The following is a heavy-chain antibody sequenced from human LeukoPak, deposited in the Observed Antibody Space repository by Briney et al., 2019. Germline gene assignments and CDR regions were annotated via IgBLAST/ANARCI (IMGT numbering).Heavy chain of an antibody. D-gene: IGHD4-23*01. V-gene: IGHV4-31*03. CDR3: ARDYGGQYFDY. CDR2: IYYSGST. Sequence: SETLSLTCTVSGGSISSGGSYWSWIRQHPGKGLEWIGYIYYSGSTYYNPPLKSRVTISVDTSKNQFSLKLSSVTAADTAVYYCARDYGGQYFDYWGQGTLVTVSS. CDR1: GGSISSGGSY. J-gene: IGHJ4*02.